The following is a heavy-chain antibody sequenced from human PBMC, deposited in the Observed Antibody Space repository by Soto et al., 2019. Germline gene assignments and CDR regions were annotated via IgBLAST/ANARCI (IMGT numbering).Heavy chain of an antibody. V-gene: IGHV3-33*01. CDR1: GFTFSSYG. Sequence: QVQLVESGGGVVQPGRSLSLSCAASGFTFSSYGMHWVRQAPGKGLEWVAVIWYDGSNKYYADSVKGRFTISRDNSKNTLYLQMNSLRAEDTAVYYCARDLIGTGLLDYWGQGTLVTVSS. CDR2: IWYDGSNK. J-gene: IGHJ4*02. D-gene: IGHD1-1*01. CDR3: ARDLIGTGLLDY.